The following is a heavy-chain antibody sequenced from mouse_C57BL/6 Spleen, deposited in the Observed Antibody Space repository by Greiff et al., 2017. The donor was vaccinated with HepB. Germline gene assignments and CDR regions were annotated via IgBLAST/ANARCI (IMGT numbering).Heavy chain of an antibody. V-gene: IGHV1-82*01. CDR3: AREGAMDY. J-gene: IGHJ4*01. Sequence: QVQLKESGPELVKPGASVKISCKASGYAFSSSWMNWVKQRPGKGLEWIGRIYPGDGDTNYNGKFKGKATLTADKSSSTAYMKLSSLTSEDSAVYFCAREGAMDYWGQGTSVTVSS. CDR1: GYAFSSSW. CDR2: IYPGDGDT.